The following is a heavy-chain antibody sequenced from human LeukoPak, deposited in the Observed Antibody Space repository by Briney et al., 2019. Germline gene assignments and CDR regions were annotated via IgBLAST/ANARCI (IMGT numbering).Heavy chain of an antibody. D-gene: IGHD3-3*01. J-gene: IGHJ4*02. Sequence: PGGSLRLSCETSGFTFDDYAMHWVRQAPGKGLEWVSGMSWNGGSIGYADSVKGRFSISRDNAKNSLYLQINSLRAEDMALYYCAKGTDYDFWSGYLDWGQGTVVTVSS. V-gene: IGHV3-9*03. CDR1: GFTFDDYA. CDR3: AKGTDYDFWSGYLD. CDR2: MSWNGGSI.